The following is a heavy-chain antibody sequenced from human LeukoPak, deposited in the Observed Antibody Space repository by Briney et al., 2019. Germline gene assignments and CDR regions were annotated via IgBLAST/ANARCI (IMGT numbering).Heavy chain of an antibody. V-gene: IGHV5-51*01. CDR2: IYPGDSDT. CDR3: ATSGDFWSGYPSTPFDY. CDR1: GYDFPIYW. D-gene: IGHD3-3*01. J-gene: IGHJ4*02. Sequence: GESLKISCQGSGYDFPIYWIGWVRQMPGKGLEWMGIIYPGDSDTRYSPSFQGQVTISADKSISTAYLQWSSLKASDTAMYYCATSGDFWSGYPSTPFDYWGQGTLVTVSS.